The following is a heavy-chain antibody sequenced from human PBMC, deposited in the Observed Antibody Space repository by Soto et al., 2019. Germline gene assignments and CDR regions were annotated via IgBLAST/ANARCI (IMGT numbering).Heavy chain of an antibody. CDR3: AKDSGYNYGYFRWFDP. D-gene: IGHD5-18*01. J-gene: IGHJ5*02. CDR1: GGSISNYY. V-gene: IGHV4-59*01. CDR2: IFYSGST. Sequence: SETLSLTCTVSGGSISNYYWIWIRQPPGRGLEWIGHIFYSGSTNYNPAPKSRVTISVDTSKSQFSLKLSSVTAADTAVYYCAKDSGYNYGYFRWFDPWGQGTLVTVSS.